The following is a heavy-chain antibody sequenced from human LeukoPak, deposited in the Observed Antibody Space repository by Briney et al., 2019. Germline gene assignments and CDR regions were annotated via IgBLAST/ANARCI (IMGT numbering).Heavy chain of an antibody. CDR2: INPNSGGT. J-gene: IGHJ4*02. V-gene: IGHV1-2*02. Sequence: ASVKVSCKTSGFSITAYYMHWVRQAPGQGLEWMGWINPNSGGTNYAQKFQGRVIMTRDTSISTAYMELSRLRSDDTAVYYCARTLPWRYSYGTYYFDYWGQGTLVTVSS. CDR1: GFSITAYY. D-gene: IGHD5-18*01. CDR3: ARTLPWRYSYGTYYFDY.